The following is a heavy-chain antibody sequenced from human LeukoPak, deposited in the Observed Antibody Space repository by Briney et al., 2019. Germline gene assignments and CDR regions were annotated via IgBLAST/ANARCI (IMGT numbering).Heavy chain of an antibody. D-gene: IGHD1-26*01. CDR3: ARDRNSGTPDY. V-gene: IGHV1-8*01. CDR2: MNPNSDNT. Sequence: ASVKVSCKASGYTFTSYDINWVRQATGQGLEWMGWMNPNSDNTDYAQKFQGRVTMTADTSTSTAYMELRSLRSDDTAVYYCARDRNSGTPDYWGQGTLVTVSS. J-gene: IGHJ4*02. CDR1: GYTFTSYD.